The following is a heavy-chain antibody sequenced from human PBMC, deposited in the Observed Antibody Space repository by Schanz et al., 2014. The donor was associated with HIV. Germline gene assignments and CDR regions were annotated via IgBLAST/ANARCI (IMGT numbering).Heavy chain of an antibody. CDR2: ISISGETT. D-gene: IGHD1-26*01. CDR1: GFTFDDYA. Sequence: EVQLVESGGGLVQPGRSLRLSCAASGFTFDDYAMHWVRQAPGKGLEWVSGISISGETTYYADSVKGRFTISRDNSKNTLYLQMSSLRVEDTAVYYCAKDGSWEAFDAFDIWGQGTMVTVSS. V-gene: IGHV3-23*04. J-gene: IGHJ3*02. CDR3: AKDGSWEAFDAFDI.